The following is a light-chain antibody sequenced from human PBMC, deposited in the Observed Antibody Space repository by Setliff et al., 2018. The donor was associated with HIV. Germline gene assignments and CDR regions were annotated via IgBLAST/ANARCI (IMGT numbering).Light chain of an antibody. Sequence: QSVLTQPASVSGSPGQTISISCTGTHNDVGSYDYVSWYQQHPGKAPKLIIFDVSKGPPGVSNRFSGSKSGNTASLTISGLQAADKADYYCSSYTTTKTYVFGSGTKVTVL. CDR1: HNDVGSYDY. V-gene: IGLV2-14*03. CDR2: DVS. J-gene: IGLJ1*01. CDR3: SSYTTTKTYV.